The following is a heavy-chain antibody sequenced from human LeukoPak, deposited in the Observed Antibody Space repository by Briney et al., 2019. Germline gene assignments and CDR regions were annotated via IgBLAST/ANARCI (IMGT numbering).Heavy chain of an antibody. Sequence: PSETLSLTCTVSGGSISSGGYYWSWIRQHPGKGLEWIGYIYYSGSTYYTPSLKSRVTISVDTSKNQFSLKLSSVTAADTAVYYCAREGDYYDSSGNLAFDIWGQGTMVTVSS. D-gene: IGHD3-22*01. CDR3: AREGDYYDSSGNLAFDI. CDR2: IYYSGST. V-gene: IGHV4-31*03. J-gene: IGHJ3*02. CDR1: GGSISSGGYY.